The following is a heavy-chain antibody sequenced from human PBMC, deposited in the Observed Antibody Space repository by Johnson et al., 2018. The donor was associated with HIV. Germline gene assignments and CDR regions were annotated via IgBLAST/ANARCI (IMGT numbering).Heavy chain of an antibody. J-gene: IGHJ3*01. CDR2: INWNGGST. CDR3: ASRRVTGGAFDL. V-gene: IGHV3-20*04. D-gene: IGHD2-21*02. CDR1: GFTYDDYG. Sequence: VQLVESGGGVVRPGGSLRLSCEASGFTYDDYGMSWVRQAPGKGLEWVSGINWNGGSTGYADSVKGRFTISRDNAKNSLYLQVNSLRAEDTALYYCASRRVTGGAFDLWGQGTMVTVSS.